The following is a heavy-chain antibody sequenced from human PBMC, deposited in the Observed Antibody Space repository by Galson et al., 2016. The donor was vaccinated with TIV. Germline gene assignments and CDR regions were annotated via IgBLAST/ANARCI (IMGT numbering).Heavy chain of an antibody. CDR2: ISGYNGNA. CDR1: GYFFNSYG. J-gene: IGHJ4*02. V-gene: IGHV1-18*01. CDR3: VRKAGSGWYYY. Sequence: SVKVSCKASGYFFNSYGLTWLRQAPGQGLEWMGLISGYNGNANYAQKIQGRVTMTTDTSTSTSYLELRNLRSDDTAIYFCVRKAGSGWYYYWGQGTLVTVSS. D-gene: IGHD6-19*01.